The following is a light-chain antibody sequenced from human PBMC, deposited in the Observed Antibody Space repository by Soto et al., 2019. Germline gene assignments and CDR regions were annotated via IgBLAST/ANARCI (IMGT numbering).Light chain of an antibody. CDR1: QSVSSY. V-gene: IGKV3-11*01. CDR3: QRRRNSHRT. CDR2: AES. J-gene: IGKJ1*01. Sequence: EIVLTQSPATLSSSPGERATLSCRASQSVSSYLAWYQQKPGQAPRLLIYAESDRATGIPARFSGSGSGTDITLTISLLAAADAAVYYYQRRRNSHRTFGQGTKVEFK.